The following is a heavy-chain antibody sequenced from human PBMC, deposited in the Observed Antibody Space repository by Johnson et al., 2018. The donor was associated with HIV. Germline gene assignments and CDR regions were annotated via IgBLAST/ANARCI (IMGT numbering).Heavy chain of an antibody. J-gene: IGHJ3*01. Sequence: VQLVESGGGVVQPGRSLRLSCTASGFTFSNYAMSWVRQAPGKGLEWVAIIYSGDITYYADSVKGRFTISRDNSKNTLYLQMNSLRAEDTAVYYCARGGLLWFGHPADWGQGTMVTVSS. D-gene: IGHD3-10*01. CDR1: GFTFSNYA. CDR3: ARGGLLWFGHPAD. V-gene: IGHV3-23*03. CDR2: IYSGDIT.